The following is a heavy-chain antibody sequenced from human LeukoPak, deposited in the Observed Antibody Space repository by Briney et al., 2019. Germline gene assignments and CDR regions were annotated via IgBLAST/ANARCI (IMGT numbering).Heavy chain of an antibody. CDR1: GGSISSSSSTYY. D-gene: IGHD1-14*01. J-gene: IGHJ4*02. Sequence: PSETLSLTCTVSGGSISSSSSTYYWGWIRQSPGKGLEWFGTICSGGSTYYNPSLKSRVTISVDTSKNQFSLKLSSLTAADTAVYYCVKDRGNHVTDYWGQGTLVTVSS. CDR2: ICSGGST. CDR3: VKDRGNHVTDY. V-gene: IGHV4-39*07.